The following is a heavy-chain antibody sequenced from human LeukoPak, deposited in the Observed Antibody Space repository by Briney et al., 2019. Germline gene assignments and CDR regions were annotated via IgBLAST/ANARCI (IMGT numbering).Heavy chain of an antibody. V-gene: IGHV1-2*02. Sequence: ASVKVSCKASGYTFTGYYMHWVRQAPGQGLEWMGWIKPNSGGTNYAQKFQGRVTMTRDTSISTAYMELSRLRSDDTAVYYCAREEGDIVVVIADGETFDYWGQGTLVTVSS. CDR2: IKPNSGGT. J-gene: IGHJ4*02. CDR3: AREEGDIVVVIADGETFDY. D-gene: IGHD2-21*01. CDR1: GYTFTGYY.